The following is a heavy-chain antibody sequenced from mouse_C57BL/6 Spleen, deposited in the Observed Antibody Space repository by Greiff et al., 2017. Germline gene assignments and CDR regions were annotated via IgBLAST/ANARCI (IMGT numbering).Heavy chain of an antibody. D-gene: IGHD2-1*01. CDR2: INPNNGGT. Sequence: VQLQQSGPELVKPGASVKISCKASGYTFTDYYMNWVKQSHGKSLEWIGDINPNNGGTSYNQKFKGKATLTVDKSSSTAYMELRSLTSEDSAVYYCARYGNYVFDYWGQGTTLTVSS. V-gene: IGHV1-26*01. CDR3: ARYGNYVFDY. CDR1: GYTFTDYY. J-gene: IGHJ2*01.